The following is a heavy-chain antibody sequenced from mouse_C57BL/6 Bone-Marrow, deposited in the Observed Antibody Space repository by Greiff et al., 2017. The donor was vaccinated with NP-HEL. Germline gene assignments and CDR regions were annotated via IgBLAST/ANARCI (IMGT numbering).Heavy chain of an antibody. CDR3: ASGRVWTGV. D-gene: IGHD2-10*02. V-gene: IGHV1-39*01. J-gene: IGHJ1*03. CDR1: GYSFTDYN. CDR2: INPNYGTT. Sequence: EVQLQQSGPELVKPGASVKISCKASGYSFTDYNMTWVKQSNGKSLEWIGVINPNYGTTSYNQKFKGKARLTVDQSSSTAYMQLNSVTSEDYAVYCCASGRVWTGVWGTGTTVTVSS.